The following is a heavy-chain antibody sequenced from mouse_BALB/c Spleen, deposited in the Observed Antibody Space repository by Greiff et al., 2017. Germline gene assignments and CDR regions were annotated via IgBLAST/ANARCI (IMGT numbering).Heavy chain of an antibody. CDR1: GFNIKDTY. Sequence: EVQLQQSGAELVKPGASVKLSCTASGFNIKDTYMHWVKQRPEQGLEWIGRIDPANGNTKYDPKFQGKATITADTSSNTAYLQLSSLTSEDTAVYYCARWDYGNYLDYWGQGTTLTVSS. D-gene: IGHD2-1*01. J-gene: IGHJ2*01. V-gene: IGHV14-3*02. CDR3: ARWDYGNYLDY. CDR2: IDPANGNT.